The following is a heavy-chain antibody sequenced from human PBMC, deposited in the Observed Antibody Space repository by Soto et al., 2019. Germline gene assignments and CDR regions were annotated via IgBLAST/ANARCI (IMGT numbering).Heavy chain of an antibody. CDR1: GFTFSSYG. D-gene: IGHD6-6*01. Sequence: QVQLVESGGGVVQPGRSLRLSCAASGFTFSSYGMHWVRQAPGTGLEWVAVISYDGSNKYYADSVKGRFTISRDNSKNTLYLQMNSLRAEDTAVYYCAKSAARRGFDPWGQGTLVTVSS. CDR3: AKSAARRGFDP. J-gene: IGHJ5*02. CDR2: ISYDGSNK. V-gene: IGHV3-30*18.